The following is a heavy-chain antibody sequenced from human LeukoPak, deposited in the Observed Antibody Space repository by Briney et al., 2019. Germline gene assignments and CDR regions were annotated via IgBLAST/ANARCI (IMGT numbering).Heavy chain of an antibody. J-gene: IGHJ4*02. Sequence: SQTLSLTCAISGDTVSSNSVAWNWLRQSPSRGLEWLGRTYYRSKWYNEYAVSVKSRITINPDTSKNQFSLQLNSVTPEDTAVYYCARDWDYSNFEADTFDYWGQGTLVTVSS. V-gene: IGHV6-1*01. CDR1: GDTVSSNSVA. CDR3: ARDWDYSNFEADTFDY. CDR2: TYYRSKWYN. D-gene: IGHD4-4*01.